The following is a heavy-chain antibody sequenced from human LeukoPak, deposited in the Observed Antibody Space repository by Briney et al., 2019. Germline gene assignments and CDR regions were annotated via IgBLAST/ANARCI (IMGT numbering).Heavy chain of an antibody. D-gene: IGHD3-22*01. CDR2: ISYDGSNK. Sequence: GGSLRLSCAASGFTFSSYAMHWVRQAPGKGLEWVAVISYDGSNKYYADSVKGRFTISRDNSKNTLYLQMNSLRAEDTAVYYCAREAMMDDAFDIWGQGTMVTVSS. J-gene: IGHJ3*02. V-gene: IGHV3-30*04. CDR1: GFTFSSYA. CDR3: AREAMMDDAFDI.